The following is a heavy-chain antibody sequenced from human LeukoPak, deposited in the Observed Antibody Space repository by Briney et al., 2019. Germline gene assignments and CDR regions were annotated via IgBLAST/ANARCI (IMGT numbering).Heavy chain of an antibody. V-gene: IGHV4-39*07. CDR3: ARAASRAFDAFDI. CDR1: GGSISSSSYY. D-gene: IGHD2-21*01. J-gene: IGHJ3*02. Sequence: PSETLSLTCTVSGGSISSSSYYWGWIRQPPGKGLEWIGSIYYSGSTYYNPSLKSRVTISVDTSKNQFSLKLSSVTAADTAVYYCARAASRAFDAFDIWGQGTMVTVSS. CDR2: IYYSGST.